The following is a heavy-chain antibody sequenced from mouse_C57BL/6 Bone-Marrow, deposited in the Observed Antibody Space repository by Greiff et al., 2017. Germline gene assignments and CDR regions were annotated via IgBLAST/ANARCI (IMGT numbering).Heavy chain of an antibody. J-gene: IGHJ3*01. Sequence: QVQLQQSGPGLVAPSQSLSITCTVSGFSLTSYGVDWVRQSPGKGLEWLGVIWGVGSTKYNSALKSRLSISKDNSKSQVFLKMNSLQTDDTAMYXCASYYGSSYGGLAYWGQGTLVTVSA. CDR2: IWGVGST. V-gene: IGHV2-6*01. D-gene: IGHD1-1*01. CDR1: GFSLTSYG. CDR3: ASYYGSSYGGLAY.